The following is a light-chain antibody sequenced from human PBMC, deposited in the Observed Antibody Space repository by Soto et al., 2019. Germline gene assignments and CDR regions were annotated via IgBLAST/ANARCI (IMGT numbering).Light chain of an antibody. CDR2: GAS. Sequence: EIVLTQSPGTLSLSPGERATLSCRASPSLTSSYLAWYQQKPGQSPRLLIYGASIRATGIPDRFSGSGSGTDFTLTISRLEPEDFAVYYCQQYGRSLYTFGQGTKLEIK. CDR3: QQYGRSLYT. V-gene: IGKV3-20*01. J-gene: IGKJ2*01. CDR1: PSLTSSY.